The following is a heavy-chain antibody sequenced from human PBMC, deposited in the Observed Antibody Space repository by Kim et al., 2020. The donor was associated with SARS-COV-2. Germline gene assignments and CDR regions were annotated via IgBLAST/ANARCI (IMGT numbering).Heavy chain of an antibody. CDR2: IDPSDSHT. J-gene: IGHJ4*02. CDR1: GYIFTSYW. V-gene: IGHV5-10-1*01. Sequence: GESLKMSCKVSGYIFTSYWIRWVRQMPGKGLEWMARIDPSDSHTNYNPSFEGHVTISLDKSISTVFLQWSSLKASDTAIYYCTRAENYHGSGNFYWGQGTLVTVSS. CDR3: TRAENYHGSGNFY. D-gene: IGHD3-10*01.